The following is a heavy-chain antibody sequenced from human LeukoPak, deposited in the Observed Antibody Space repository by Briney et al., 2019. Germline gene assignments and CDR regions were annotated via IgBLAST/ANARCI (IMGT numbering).Heavy chain of an antibody. V-gene: IGHV4-59*01. Sequence: SETLSLTCTVSGGSISSYYWSWIRQPPGKGLEWIGYMYYSGRTNYNPSLKSRVTISVDTSKNQFSLRLSSVTAADTAVYYCARTFSESYYYYGMDVWGQGTTVTVSS. CDR3: ARTFSESYYYYGMDV. CDR2: MYYSGRT. CDR1: GGSISSYY. D-gene: IGHD1-26*01. J-gene: IGHJ6*02.